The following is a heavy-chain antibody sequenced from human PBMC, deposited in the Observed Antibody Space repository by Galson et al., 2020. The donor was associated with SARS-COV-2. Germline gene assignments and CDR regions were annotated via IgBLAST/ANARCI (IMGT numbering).Heavy chain of an antibody. CDR2: IYYSGST. D-gene: IGHD3-10*01. V-gene: IGHV4-59*01. J-gene: IGHJ4*02. CDR1: GGSISSYY. CDR3: ARVRHYGSGSYSDY. Sequence: SETLSLTCTVSGGSISSYYWSWIRQPPGKGLEWIGYIYYSGSTNYSPSLKSRVTISVDTSKNQFSLKLSSVTAADTAVYYCARVRHYGSGSYSDYWGQGTLVTVSS.